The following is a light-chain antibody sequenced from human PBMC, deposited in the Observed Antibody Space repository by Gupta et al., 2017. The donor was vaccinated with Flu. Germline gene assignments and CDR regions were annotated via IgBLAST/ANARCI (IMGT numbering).Light chain of an antibody. V-gene: IGKV1-6*01. J-gene: IGKJ3*01. Sequence: VTITCRASQGIRNDLGWYQQIPGKAPKLLIYAASSLQSGVPSRFSGSGSGTDFTLTISSLQPEDFATYYCLQDYNYSFNFGPGTKVNIK. CDR3: LQDYNYSFN. CDR1: QGIRND. CDR2: AAS.